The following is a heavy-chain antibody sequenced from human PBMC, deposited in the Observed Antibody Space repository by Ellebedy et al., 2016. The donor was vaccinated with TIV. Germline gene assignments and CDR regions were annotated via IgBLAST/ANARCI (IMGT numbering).Heavy chain of an antibody. J-gene: IGHJ4*02. CDR2: INPTSGNS. CDR1: GYTFTSYF. Sequence: ASVKVSCKASGYTFTSYFLYWVRQTPGQGLEWMGMINPTSGNSNFAQKFQDRVTVTRDTSTRTVYMELSSLRSEDTAVYYCARGDNYFYDSSGYYYSYWGQGTLVTVSS. D-gene: IGHD3-22*01. CDR3: ARGDNYFYDSSGYYYSY. V-gene: IGHV1-46*01.